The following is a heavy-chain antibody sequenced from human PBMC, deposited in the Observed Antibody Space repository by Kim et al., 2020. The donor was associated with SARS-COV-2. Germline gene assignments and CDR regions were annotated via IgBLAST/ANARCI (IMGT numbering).Heavy chain of an antibody. D-gene: IGHD3-16*02. V-gene: IGHV3-21*06. J-gene: IGHJ4*02. CDR3: ARAPYVWGSYRYPYYFDY. Sequence: KGRFTNSSDTAKNSLYLQMNSLRAEDTAVYYCARAPYVWGSYRYPYYFDYWGQGTLVTVSS.